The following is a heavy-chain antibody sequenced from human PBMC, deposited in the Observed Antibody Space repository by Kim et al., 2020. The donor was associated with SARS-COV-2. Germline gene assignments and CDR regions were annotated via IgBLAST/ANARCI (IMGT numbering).Heavy chain of an antibody. CDR1: GFTFSSYS. CDR2: ISISSSYI. D-gene: IGHD3-10*01. V-gene: IGHV3-21*01. Sequence: GGSLRLSCAASGFTFSSYSMNWVRQAPGKGLEWDSSISISSSYIYYADSGKGRFTISRDNAKNSLYLKMNSLRAESTAVDYCARDEHYYGSWGDYWGHGT. CDR3: ARDEHYYGSWGDY. J-gene: IGHJ4*01.